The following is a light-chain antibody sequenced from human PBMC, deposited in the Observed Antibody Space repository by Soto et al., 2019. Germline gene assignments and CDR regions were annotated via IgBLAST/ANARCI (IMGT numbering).Light chain of an antibody. J-gene: IGKJ1*01. CDR3: LQNYYSFRT. CDR2: GAS. V-gene: IGKV1-6*01. Sequence: AIQLTQSPSSLSASVGDRVTITCRASQGIAKDLGWYQQKPGKAPRLLIFGASFLQSGVPSRFSGSGSGTDFTLTINGVQPEDFATYYCLQNYYSFRTFGQGTKVEIK. CDR1: QGIAKD.